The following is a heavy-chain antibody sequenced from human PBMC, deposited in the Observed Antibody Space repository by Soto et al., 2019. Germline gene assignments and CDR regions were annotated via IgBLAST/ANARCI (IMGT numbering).Heavy chain of an antibody. CDR3: ARDSGYSSAYWEHYFDY. D-gene: IGHD3-16*01. Sequence: QAGGSLRLSCETSGFSISDKFMSWVRQAPGKGLEWISVISSGGDPSYADSVKGRFTISRDITKNTLFPQMTSLRADDTAVYFCARDSGYSSAYWEHYFDYWGQGTLVTVSS. CDR2: ISSGGDP. V-gene: IGHV3-53*01. J-gene: IGHJ4*02. CDR1: GFSISDKF.